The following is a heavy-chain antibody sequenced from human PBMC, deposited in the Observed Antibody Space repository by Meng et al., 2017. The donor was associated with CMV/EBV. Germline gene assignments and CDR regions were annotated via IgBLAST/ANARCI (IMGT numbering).Heavy chain of an antibody. D-gene: IGHD2-21*02. J-gene: IGHJ4*02. V-gene: IGHV3-43*01. CDR1: GFTFDDYT. CDR2: ISWDGGST. Sequence: GGSLRLSCATSGFTFDDYTMHWVRQAPGKGLEWVSLISWDGGSTYYADSVKGRFTISRDNSKNSLYLQMNSLRTEDTALYYCAKEVFGTEGVTYFDYWGQGTLVTVSS. CDR3: AKEVFGTEGVTYFDY.